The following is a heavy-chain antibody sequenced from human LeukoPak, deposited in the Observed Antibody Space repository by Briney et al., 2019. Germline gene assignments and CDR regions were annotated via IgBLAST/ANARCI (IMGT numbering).Heavy chain of an antibody. CDR3: ARGWGDYYGSGSYYYYYYGMDV. V-gene: IGHV4-59*01. CDR1: GGSISSYY. CDR2: IYYSGST. D-gene: IGHD3-10*01. J-gene: IGHJ6*02. Sequence: SETLSLTCTVSGGSISSYYWSWIRQPPGKGLEWIGYIYYSGSTNYNPSLKSRVTRSVDTSKNQFSLKLSSVTAADTAVYYCARGWGDYYGSGSYYYYYYGMDVWGQGTTVTVSS.